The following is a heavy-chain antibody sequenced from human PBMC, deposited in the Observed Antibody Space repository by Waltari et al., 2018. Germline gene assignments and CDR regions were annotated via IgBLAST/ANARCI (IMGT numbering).Heavy chain of an antibody. CDR3: TTFPRKGFV. V-gene: IGHV3-15*01. CDR2: IKSKTDGGTT. CDR1: GFNFSTAR. Sequence: EVQLVESGGGLVMPGGSLRLSCAASGFNFSTARRTWVRLAPGKGLEWVGRIKSKTDGGTTDYAAPVKGRFTISRDDSKNTLYLQMNSLKTEDTAVYYCTTFPRKGFVWGQGTTVTVSS. J-gene: IGHJ6*02.